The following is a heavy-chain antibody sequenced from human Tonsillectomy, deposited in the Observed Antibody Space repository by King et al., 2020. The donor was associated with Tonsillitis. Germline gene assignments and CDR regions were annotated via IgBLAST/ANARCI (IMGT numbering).Heavy chain of an antibody. D-gene: IGHD3-22*01. J-gene: IGHJ5*02. CDR3: ARDTYYYDRSGYSSVGWFDP. Sequence: QVQLQESGPGLVKASQTLSLTCTVSGGSISVGNYYWSWIRQHPGKGLEWIGYMYYSGNTYYNPSLKSRVTISVDTSKNQFSLKLTSVTAADTAVYYCARDTYYYDRSGYSSVGWFDPWGQGTLVTVSS. CDR1: GGSISVGNYY. CDR2: MYYSGNT. V-gene: IGHV4-31*03.